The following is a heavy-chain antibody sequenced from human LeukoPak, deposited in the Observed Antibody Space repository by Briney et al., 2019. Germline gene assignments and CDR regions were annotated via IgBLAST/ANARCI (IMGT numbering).Heavy chain of an antibody. V-gene: IGHV3-23*01. CDR3: AKDHPGTDY. CDR1: GFTFSNYA. D-gene: IGHD1-1*01. CDR2: ISNRGDIT. Sequence: GGSLRLSCAASGFTFSNYAMTWVRQAPGKGLEWVSGISNRGDITYYADSVKGRFTISRDNSKNTLYLQMNSLRAEDTAVYYCAKDHPGTDYWGQGTLVTASS. J-gene: IGHJ4*02.